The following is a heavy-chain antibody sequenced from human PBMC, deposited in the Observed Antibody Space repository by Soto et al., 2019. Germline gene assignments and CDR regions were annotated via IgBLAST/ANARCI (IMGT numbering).Heavy chain of an antibody. CDR1: GFTFSSYG. D-gene: IGHD5-18*01. J-gene: IGHJ4*02. V-gene: IGHV3-30*18. Sequence: QVQLVESGGGVVQPGRSLRLSCAASGFTFSSYGMHWVRQAPGKGLEWVAVISYDGSNKYYADSVKGRFTISRDNSKNTLYLQMNSLRAEDTAVYYCAKRRIQLWLTEDLGVDYWGQGTLVTVSS. CDR3: AKRRIQLWLTEDLGVDY. CDR2: ISYDGSNK.